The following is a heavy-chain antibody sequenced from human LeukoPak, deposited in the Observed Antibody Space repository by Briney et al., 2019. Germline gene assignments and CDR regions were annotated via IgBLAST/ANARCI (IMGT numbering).Heavy chain of an antibody. Sequence: SQTLSLTCTVSGGSISSGGYSWSWIRQPPGKGLEWIGYIYHSGSTYYNPSLKSRVTISVDRSKNQFSLKLSSVTAADTAVYYCARTSIAARRANAFDIWGQGTMVTVSS. V-gene: IGHV4-30-2*01. CDR3: ARTSIAARRANAFDI. D-gene: IGHD6-6*01. CDR1: GGSISSGGYS. J-gene: IGHJ3*02. CDR2: IYHSGST.